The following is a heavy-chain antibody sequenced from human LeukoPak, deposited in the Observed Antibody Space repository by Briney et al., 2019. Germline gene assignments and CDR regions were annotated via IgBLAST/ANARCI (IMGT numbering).Heavy chain of an antibody. J-gene: IGHJ4*02. CDR2: INPNSGGT. Sequence: ASVKVSCKASGYTFTGYYMHWVRQAPGQGLEWMGWINPNSGGTNYAQKFQGRVTMTRDTSISTAYVELSRLRSDDTAVYYCARRRCSGGSCYSIDYWGQGTLVTVSS. D-gene: IGHD2-15*01. CDR1: GYTFTGYY. V-gene: IGHV1-2*02. CDR3: ARRRCSGGSCYSIDY.